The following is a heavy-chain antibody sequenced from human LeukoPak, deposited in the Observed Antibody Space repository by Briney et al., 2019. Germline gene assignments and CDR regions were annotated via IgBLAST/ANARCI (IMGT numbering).Heavy chain of an antibody. D-gene: IGHD3-10*01. CDR3: ARGSGTTYRPSDY. CDR2: IYYSGST. J-gene: IGHJ4*02. CDR1: GGSIISYY. V-gene: IGHV4-59*13. Sequence: PLETLSLTCTVSGGSIISYYWSWIRQPPGKGLEYIGYIYYSGSTNYNPSLKSRVTISVDTSKNQFSLNLRSVTAADTAVYYCARGSGTTYRPSDYWGQGILVTVSS.